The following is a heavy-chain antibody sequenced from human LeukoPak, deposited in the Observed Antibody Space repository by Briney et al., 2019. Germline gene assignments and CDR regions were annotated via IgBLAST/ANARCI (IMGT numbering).Heavy chain of an antibody. CDR3: ARGTMVRGVILNYYYYGMDV. D-gene: IGHD3-10*01. CDR2: IYYSGST. J-gene: IGHJ6*04. Sequence: SETLSLTCTVSGGSISSYYWSWIRQPPGKGLEWIGYIYYSGSTNYNPSLKSRVTISVDTSKNQFFLKLSSVTAADTAVYYCARGTMVRGVILNYYYYGMDVWGKGTTVTVSS. CDR1: GGSISSYY. V-gene: IGHV4-59*01.